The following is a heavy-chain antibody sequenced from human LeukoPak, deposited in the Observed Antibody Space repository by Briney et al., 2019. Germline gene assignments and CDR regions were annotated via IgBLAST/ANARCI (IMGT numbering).Heavy chain of an antibody. J-gene: IGHJ4*02. Sequence: GASVKVSCKVSGYTLTELSMHWVRQAPGKGLEWMGGFDPEDGETIYAQKLQGRVTMTTDTSTSTAYMELRSLRSDDTAVYYCARDGSGSYYQSPLDYWGQGTLVTVSS. V-gene: IGHV1-24*01. CDR1: GYTLTELS. D-gene: IGHD3-10*01. CDR2: FDPEDGET. CDR3: ARDGSGSYYQSPLDY.